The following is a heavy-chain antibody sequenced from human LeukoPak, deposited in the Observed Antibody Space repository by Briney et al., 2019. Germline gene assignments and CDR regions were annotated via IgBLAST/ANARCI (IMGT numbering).Heavy chain of an antibody. Sequence: GGSLKLSCAASGFTFSSYGMNWVRQAPGQGLEWVSYISSTSGTIYYADSVKGRFTISRDNAKTSLYLQMDSLRDEDTAVYYCARDLWGTSGYRFDYWGQGTLVTVSS. CDR1: GFTFSSYG. CDR3: ARDLWGTSGYRFDY. V-gene: IGHV3-48*02. D-gene: IGHD3-22*01. J-gene: IGHJ4*02. CDR2: ISSTSGTI.